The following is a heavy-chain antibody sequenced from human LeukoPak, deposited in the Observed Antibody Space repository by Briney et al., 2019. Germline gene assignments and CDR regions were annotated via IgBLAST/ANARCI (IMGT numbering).Heavy chain of an antibody. Sequence: PGGSLRLSCAASGFTFDDYAMHWVRQAPGKGLEWVSGISWNSGSIGYADSVKGRFTISRDNAKNSPYLQMNSLRAEDTALYYCAKDGGPLYSSSRPFDPWGQGTLVTVSS. CDR1: GFTFDDYA. CDR3: AKDGGPLYSSSRPFDP. V-gene: IGHV3-9*01. CDR2: ISWNSGSI. D-gene: IGHD6-13*01. J-gene: IGHJ5*02.